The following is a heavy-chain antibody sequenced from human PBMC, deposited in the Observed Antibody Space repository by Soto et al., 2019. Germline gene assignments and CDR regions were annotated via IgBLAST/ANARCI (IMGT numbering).Heavy chain of an antibody. V-gene: IGHV2-5*02. CDR2: LYWDDDK. D-gene: IGHD6-19*01. J-gene: IGHJ4*02. CDR1: GFSLNTNAVG. Sequence: QITLKESGPTLVKPTQTLTLTCTFSGFSLNTNAVGVAWIRQPAGKALEWLALLYWDDDKRYSPSLKSRLTITTDTSKNQVVLTMTNMDPEDTATYYCAHRRVRDSSGENFDSWGQGTLVTVSS. CDR3: AHRRVRDSSGENFDS.